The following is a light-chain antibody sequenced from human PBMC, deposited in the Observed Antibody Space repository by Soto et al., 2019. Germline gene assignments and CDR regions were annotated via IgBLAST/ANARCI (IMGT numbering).Light chain of an antibody. J-gene: IGLJ1*01. V-gene: IGLV2-14*01. Sequence: QSTLTQPASVSGSPGQSITISCTGTSSDVGGYNYVSWYQQHPGKALKLMIYEVSNRPSGVSNRFSGSKSGNTASLTISGLQAEHEADYYCSSYTSSSIDYVFGTGTKLTVL. CDR2: EVS. CDR1: SSDVGGYNY. CDR3: SSYTSSSIDYV.